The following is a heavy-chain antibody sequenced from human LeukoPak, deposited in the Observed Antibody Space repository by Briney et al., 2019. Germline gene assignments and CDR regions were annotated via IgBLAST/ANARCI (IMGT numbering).Heavy chain of an antibody. V-gene: IGHV3-30*04. J-gene: IGHJ5*02. CDR3: ARALQYYDILTGYH. D-gene: IGHD3-9*01. CDR2: ISYDGSNK. Sequence: GGSLRLSCAASGFTFSSYAMHWVRQAPSKGLEWVAVISYDGSNKYYADSVKGRFTISRDNSKNTLYLQMNSLRAEDTAVYYCARALQYYDILTGYHWGQGTLVTVSS. CDR1: GFTFSSYA.